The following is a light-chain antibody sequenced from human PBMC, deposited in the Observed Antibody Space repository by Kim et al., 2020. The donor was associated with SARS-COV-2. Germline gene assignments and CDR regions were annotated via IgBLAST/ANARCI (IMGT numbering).Light chain of an antibody. CDR1: RLRCYY. CDR2: GKN. CDR3: NSRDSNDNVV. V-gene: IGLV3-19*01. J-gene: IGLJ2*01. Sequence: VALGQTVRITCRGDRLRCYYATWYQQKPGQAPIVVIYGKNNRPSGIPVRFSGSSSGNTASLTITGTQAGDEADYYCNSRDSNDNVVFGGGTKLTVL.